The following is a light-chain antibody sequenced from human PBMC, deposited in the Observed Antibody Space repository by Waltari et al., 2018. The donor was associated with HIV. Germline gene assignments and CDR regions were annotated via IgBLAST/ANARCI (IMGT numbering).Light chain of an antibody. CDR1: QNIGNK. CDR2: ATS. Sequence: VMPQSPVSLSVSQWERAPLSCRASQNIGNKIVWYQRRPGQSPRLVIFATSVRATGIPTRFSGSGSGTDFALTITTLQPEDYGMYYCQQYNGSWTFGRGTRVE. J-gene: IGKJ1*01. CDR3: QQYNGSWT. V-gene: IGKV3D-15*03.